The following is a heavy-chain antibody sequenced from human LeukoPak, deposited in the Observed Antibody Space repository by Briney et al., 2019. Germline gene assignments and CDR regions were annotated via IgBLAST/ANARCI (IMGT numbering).Heavy chain of an antibody. CDR1: GGSISSSSYY. V-gene: IGHV4-39*01. CDR2: IYYSGST. D-gene: IGHD5-18*01. J-gene: IGHJ4*02. CDR3: ARGQWGIQRRFDY. Sequence: PSETLSLTCTVSGGSISSSSYYWGWIRQPPGKGLEWIGSIYYSGSTYYNPSLKSRVTISVDTSKNQFSLKLSSVTAADTAVYYCARGQWGIQRRFDYWGQGTLVTVSS.